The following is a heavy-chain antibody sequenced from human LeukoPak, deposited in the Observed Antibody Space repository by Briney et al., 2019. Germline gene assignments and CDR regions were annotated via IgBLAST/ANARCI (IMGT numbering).Heavy chain of an antibody. CDR2: ISGSGATT. CDR3: AKEVSNDILTPFDS. CDR1: GFTFSTCA. Sequence: RPGGSLRLSCAASGFTFSTCAMSWVRQAPGKGLEWVSSISGSGATTYYVDSVKGRFIISRDNSKNTLYLQMNSLRAEDTAVYYCAKEVSNDILTPFDSWGQGSLVTVSS. D-gene: IGHD3-9*01. V-gene: IGHV3-23*01. J-gene: IGHJ4*02.